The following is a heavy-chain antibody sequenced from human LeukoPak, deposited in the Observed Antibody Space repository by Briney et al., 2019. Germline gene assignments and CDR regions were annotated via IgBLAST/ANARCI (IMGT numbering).Heavy chain of an antibody. J-gene: IGHJ4*02. CDR1: GSTFSSYG. D-gene: IGHD6-13*01. Sequence: GGSLRLSCAASGSTFSSYGMNWVRQAPGKGLEWVSTISGSGGSTYYADSVKGRFTISRDNSKNTLYLQMNSLRAEDTAVYYCAKGAAGSFFDYWGQGTLVTVSS. V-gene: IGHV3-23*01. CDR2: ISGSGGST. CDR3: AKGAAGSFFDY.